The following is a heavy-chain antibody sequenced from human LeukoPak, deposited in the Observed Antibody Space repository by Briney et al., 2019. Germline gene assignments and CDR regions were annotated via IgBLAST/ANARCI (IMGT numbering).Heavy chain of an antibody. Sequence: SETLSLTCTVSGGSISSYYWSWIRQPPGKGLEWIGYIYYSGSTNYNPSLKSRVTISVDTSKNQFSLKLSSVTAADTAAYYCASLGASRPFLYGGYYMDVWGKGTTVTVSS. J-gene: IGHJ6*03. CDR2: IYYSGST. D-gene: IGHD3-3*02. CDR3: ASLGASRPFLYGGYYMDV. V-gene: IGHV4-59*01. CDR1: GGSISSYY.